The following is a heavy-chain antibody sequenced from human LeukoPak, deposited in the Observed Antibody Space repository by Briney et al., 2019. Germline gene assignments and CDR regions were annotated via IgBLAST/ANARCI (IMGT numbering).Heavy chain of an antibody. CDR2: VNAGNGNT. V-gene: IGHV1-3*01. Sequence: ASVKVSCKASGYTFTDYAVNWMRHAPGERLEWMGWVNAGNGNTKYSQKFQGRVTITRDTSASTAYMELSSLRSEDTAVYYCARSVYYDSSGRYGMDVWGQGTTVTVSS. CDR3: ARSVYYDSSGRYGMDV. CDR1: GYTFTDYA. J-gene: IGHJ6*02. D-gene: IGHD3-22*01.